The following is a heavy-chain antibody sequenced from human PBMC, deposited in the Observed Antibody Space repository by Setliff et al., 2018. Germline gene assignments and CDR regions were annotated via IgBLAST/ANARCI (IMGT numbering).Heavy chain of an antibody. CDR3: ARGERRWLRFSLDY. D-gene: IGHD5-12*01. CDR1: GGSFSGYY. CDR2: INHSGST. J-gene: IGHJ4*02. Sequence: PSETLSLTCAVYGGSFSGYYWSWIRQPPGKGLEWIGEINHSGSTNYNPSLKSRVTISVDTSKNQFSLKLSSVTAADTAVYYCARGERRWLRFSLDYWGQGTLGTVSS. V-gene: IGHV4-34*01.